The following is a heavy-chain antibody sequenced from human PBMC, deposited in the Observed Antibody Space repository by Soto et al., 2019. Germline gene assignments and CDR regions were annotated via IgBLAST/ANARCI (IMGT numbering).Heavy chain of an antibody. D-gene: IGHD6-13*01. CDR3: ATHGRSGSSWYYFDY. CDR2: ISGSGGST. V-gene: IGHV3-23*01. Sequence: GGSLRLSCAASGFTFSSYAMSWVRQAPGKGLEWVSAISGSGGSTYYADSVKGRFTISRDNSKNTLYLQMNSLRAEDTAVYYCATHGRSGSSWYYFDYWGQGTLVTVSS. J-gene: IGHJ4*02. CDR1: GFTFSSYA.